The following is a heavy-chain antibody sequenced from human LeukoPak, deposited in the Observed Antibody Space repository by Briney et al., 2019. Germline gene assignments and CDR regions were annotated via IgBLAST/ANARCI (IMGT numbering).Heavy chain of an antibody. Sequence: ASVKVSCKASGYTFTGYYMHWVRQAPGQGLEWMGWINPNSGGTNYAQKFQGRVTMTRDTSISTAYMELSRLRSDDTAVYYCARVDYYDSSGYHGENYFDYWGQGTLVTVSP. CDR1: GYTFTGYY. CDR2: INPNSGGT. V-gene: IGHV1-2*02. D-gene: IGHD3-22*01. J-gene: IGHJ4*02. CDR3: ARVDYYDSSGYHGENYFDY.